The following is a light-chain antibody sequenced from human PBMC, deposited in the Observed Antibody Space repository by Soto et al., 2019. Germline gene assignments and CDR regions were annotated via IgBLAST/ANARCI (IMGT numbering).Light chain of an antibody. V-gene: IGKV3-15*01. CDR2: GAS. CDR3: QQYYHWPRT. CDR1: QSVSRN. Sequence: DMVLTQSPATLSVSPGERATLSCRASQSVSRNLAWYQQKPGQAPRLLIFGASTRATGIPARFSGSGSGTDFNLTITSLQSEDFEVYYCQQYYHWPRTFGRGTKVDIX. J-gene: IGKJ1*01.